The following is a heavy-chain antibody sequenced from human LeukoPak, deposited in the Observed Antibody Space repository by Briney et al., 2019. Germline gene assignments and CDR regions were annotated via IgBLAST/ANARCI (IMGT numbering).Heavy chain of an antibody. J-gene: IGHJ4*02. Sequence: GGSLRLSCAASGFSFSNYAMHWVRQAPGQGLEWVAVISYGESQKYYADSVKGRFAISRDTSKNTLYLQMNSLRAEDTAVYFCTRDFGTGYYLFEYWGQGTLVTVSS. V-gene: IGHV3-30*09. CDR1: GFSFSNYA. D-gene: IGHD3-22*01. CDR3: TRDFGTGYYLFEY. CDR2: ISYGESQK.